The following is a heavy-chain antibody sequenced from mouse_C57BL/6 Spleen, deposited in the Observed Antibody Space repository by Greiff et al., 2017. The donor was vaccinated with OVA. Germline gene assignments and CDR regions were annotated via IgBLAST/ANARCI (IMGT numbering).Heavy chain of an antibody. J-gene: IGHJ4*01. D-gene: IGHD2-5*01. CDR1: GYTFTSYG. CDR3: AAYYSSYYDYAMEY. CDR2: IYPRSGNT. V-gene: IGHV1-81*01. Sequence: QVQLQQSGAELARPGASVKLSCKASGYTFTSYGISWVKQRTGQGLEWIGEIYPRSGNTYYNEKFKGKATLTADKSSSTAYMELRSLTSEDSAVYFCAAYYSSYYDYAMEYWGQGTSVTVSS.